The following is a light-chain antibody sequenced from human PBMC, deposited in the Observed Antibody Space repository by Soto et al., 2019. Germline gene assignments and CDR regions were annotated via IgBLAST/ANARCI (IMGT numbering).Light chain of an antibody. V-gene: IGKV3-11*01. CDR3: QQRTAWPPAVT. CDR2: DAS. Sequence: EIVLTQSPATLSLSPGERATLSCRASQSVSSYLAWYQHKPGQAPRLLIYDASNRATGIPARFSGSGSGADFTLTISSLEPEDFAVYYCQQRTAWPPAVTFGQGTRLEIK. CDR1: QSVSSY. J-gene: IGKJ5*01.